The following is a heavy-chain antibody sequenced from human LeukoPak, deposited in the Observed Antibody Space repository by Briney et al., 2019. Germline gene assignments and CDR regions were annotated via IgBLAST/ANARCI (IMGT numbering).Heavy chain of an antibody. J-gene: IGHJ4*02. Sequence: SETLSLTCAVSGYSISSGYYWGWIRQPPGKGLEWIGSIYHSGSTFYNPSLKSRVTISVDTSKNQFSPKLSSVTAADTAVYYCARHGVSLDSAFDYWGQGTLVTVSS. CDR2: IYHSGST. V-gene: IGHV4-38-2*01. CDR1: GYSISSGYY. CDR3: ARHGVSLDSAFDY. D-gene: IGHD2-15*01.